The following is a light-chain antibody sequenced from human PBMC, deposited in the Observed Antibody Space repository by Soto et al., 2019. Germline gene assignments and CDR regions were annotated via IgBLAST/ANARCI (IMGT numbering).Light chain of an antibody. CDR1: KWGDKY. J-gene: IGLJ1*01. CDR3: QAWDSSTGV. V-gene: IGLV3-1*01. Sequence: SYELTQPPSVSVSPGQTASITCSGDKWGDKYACWYQQKPCQSPVLVIYQDSKRPSGIPERFSGSNSGNTATLTISGTQAMDEADYYCQAWDSSTGVFGTGTKVTVL. CDR2: QDS.